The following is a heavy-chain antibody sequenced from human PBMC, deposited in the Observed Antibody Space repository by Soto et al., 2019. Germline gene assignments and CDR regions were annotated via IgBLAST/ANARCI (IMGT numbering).Heavy chain of an antibody. J-gene: IGHJ4*02. V-gene: IGHV2-5*02. CDR3: ALLTLGVYDLDRMWEKFDY. CDR2: IYWDDDK. CDR1: GFSLSTNGMG. D-gene: IGHD5-12*01. Sequence: QITVKESGLTLVKPTETLTLTCTFSGFSLSTNGMGVGWIRQPPGKALEWLALIYWDDDKRYSPSLRSRLTIIKDASKNQVDLTMTHMDPVDTGTYYCALLTLGVYDLDRMWEKFDYWGQGTLVTVSS.